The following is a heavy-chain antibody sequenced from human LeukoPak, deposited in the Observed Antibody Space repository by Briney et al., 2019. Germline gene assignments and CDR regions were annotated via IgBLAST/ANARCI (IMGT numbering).Heavy chain of an antibody. V-gene: IGHV4-59*01. D-gene: IGHD6-13*01. CDR1: GGSISSYY. CDR3: ASYLGSDGRPGIAAAGGKYYFDY. CDR2: IYYSGST. Sequence: KPSETLSLTCTVSGGSISSYYWSWIRQPPGKGLEWIGYIYYSGSTNYNPSLKSRVTISVDTSKNQFSLKLSSVTAADTAVYYCASYLGSDGRPGIAAAGGKYYFDYWGQGTLVTVSS. J-gene: IGHJ4*02.